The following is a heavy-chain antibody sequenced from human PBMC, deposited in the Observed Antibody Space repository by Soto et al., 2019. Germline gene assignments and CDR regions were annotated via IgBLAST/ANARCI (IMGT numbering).Heavy chain of an antibody. D-gene: IGHD3-22*01. J-gene: IGHJ4*02. CDR2: ISTYNGNT. V-gene: IGHV1-18*01. CDR3: GRGPTDYYDNSANYFLDY. Sequence: ASVKVSCKASGYTFITYGVSWVRQAPGQGLDWLGWISTYNGNTRYAERLQGRVTMTTDTTTNTAYMELRNLRSDDTAVYYCGRGPTDYYDNSANYFLDYWGQGTLVTVSS. CDR1: GYTFITYG.